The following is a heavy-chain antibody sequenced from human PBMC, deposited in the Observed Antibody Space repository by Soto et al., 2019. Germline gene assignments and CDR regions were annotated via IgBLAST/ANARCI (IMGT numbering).Heavy chain of an antibody. CDR1: GDSVSSNSAA. CDR3: ARGVYCSSTSCANYYYYYGMDV. D-gene: IGHD2-2*01. Sequence: PSQTLSLTCAISGDSVSSNSAAWNWIRQSPSRGLEWLGRTYYGSKWYNDYAVSVKSRITINPDTSKNQFSLQLNSVTPEDTAVYYCARGVYCSSTSCANYYYYYGMDVWGQGTTVTV. J-gene: IGHJ6*02. V-gene: IGHV6-1*01. CDR2: TYYGSKWYN.